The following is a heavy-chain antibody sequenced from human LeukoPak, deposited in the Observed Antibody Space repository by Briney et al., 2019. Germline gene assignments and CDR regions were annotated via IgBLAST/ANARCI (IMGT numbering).Heavy chain of an antibody. J-gene: IGHJ4*02. V-gene: IGHV4-30-4*01. CDR3: ARGKHQLALFDY. CDR2: IYFTGST. CDR1: GGSIRSGDSY. Sequence: SGTLSLTCTVSGGSIRSGDSYWGWIRQPPGKGLEWVGHIYFTGSTYYNPSLKNRVIISVDTSANQFSLRLDSVTAADTAVYYCARGKHQLALFDYWGQGTLVTVSS. D-gene: IGHD1-1*01.